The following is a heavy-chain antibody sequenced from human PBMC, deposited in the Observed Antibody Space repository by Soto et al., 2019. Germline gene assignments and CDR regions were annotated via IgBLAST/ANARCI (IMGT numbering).Heavy chain of an antibody. V-gene: IGHV4-30-2*01. Sequence: SETLSLTCTVSGDSISSGGYSWSWIRQPPGKGLEWIGYISHSGSTYYNPSLKSRVTISVDRSKNQFSLKLSSVTAADTAVYYCARVVGAPNWFDPWGQGTLVTVSS. CDR2: ISHSGST. CDR3: ARVVGAPNWFDP. D-gene: IGHD1-26*01. CDR1: GDSISSGGYS. J-gene: IGHJ5*02.